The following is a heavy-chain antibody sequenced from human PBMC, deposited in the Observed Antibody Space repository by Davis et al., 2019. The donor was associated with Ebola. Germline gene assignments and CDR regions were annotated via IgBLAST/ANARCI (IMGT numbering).Heavy chain of an antibody. CDR3: ASGGYSYGYSDY. J-gene: IGHJ4*02. D-gene: IGHD5-18*01. V-gene: IGHV4-34*01. CDR1: GGSFSGYY. Sequence: PSETLSLTCAVYGGSFSGYYWSWIRQPPGKGLEWIGEINHSGSTNYNPSLKSRVTISVDTSKNQFSLKLSSVTAADTAVYYCASGGYSYGYSDYWGQGTLVTVSS. CDR2: INHSGST.